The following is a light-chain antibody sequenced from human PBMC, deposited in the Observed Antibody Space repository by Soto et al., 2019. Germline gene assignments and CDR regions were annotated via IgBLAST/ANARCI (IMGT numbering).Light chain of an antibody. J-gene: IGKJ2*01. CDR2: DAS. Sequence: EIVLTQSPATLSLSPGERATLSCGASQSVRSSYLAWYQQKPGLAPRLLIYDASSRATGIPDRFSGSGSGTDFTLTISRLEPEDVAVYYCQQYGSSPYTFGQGTKLEIK. V-gene: IGKV3D-20*01. CDR1: QSVRSSY. CDR3: QQYGSSPYT.